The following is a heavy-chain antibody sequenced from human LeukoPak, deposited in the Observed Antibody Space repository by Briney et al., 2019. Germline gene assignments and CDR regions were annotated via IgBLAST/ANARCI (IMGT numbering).Heavy chain of an antibody. CDR2: ISYDGSNK. V-gene: IGHV3-30-3*01. J-gene: IGHJ4*02. CDR1: GFTFSSYA. D-gene: IGHD3-22*01. CDR3: ARDLRLSSGYLLYYFDY. Sequence: AGGSLRLSCAASGFTFSSYAMHWVRQAPGKGLEWVAVISYDGSNKYYADSVKGRFTISRDNSKNTLSLQMNSLRVEDTAMYYCARDLRLSSGYLLYYFDYWGQGTLVTVSS.